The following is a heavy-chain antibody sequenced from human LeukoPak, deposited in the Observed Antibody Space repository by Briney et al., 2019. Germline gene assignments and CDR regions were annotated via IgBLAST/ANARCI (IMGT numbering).Heavy chain of an antibody. Sequence: GGSLRLSCAASGFTFDDYGMSWVRQAPGKGLDWVSGINWNGGSTGYADSVKGRFTISRDNAKNSLYLQMNSLRAEDTALYYCATGYYDFWSGYYNSLWVYWGQGTLVTVSS. J-gene: IGHJ4*02. CDR1: GFTFDDYG. CDR3: ATGYYDFWSGYYNSLWVY. D-gene: IGHD3-3*01. V-gene: IGHV3-20*04. CDR2: INWNGGST.